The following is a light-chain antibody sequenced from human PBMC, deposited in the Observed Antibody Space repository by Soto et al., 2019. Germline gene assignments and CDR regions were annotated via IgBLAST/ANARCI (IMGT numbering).Light chain of an antibody. CDR2: AAS. V-gene: IGKV1-39*01. CDR1: QSISSY. J-gene: IGKJ2*01. CDR3: QQSYSTPPT. Sequence: DLQMTQSPSSLSASVGDRVTITCRASQSISSYLIWYQQKPGKDPKLLIYAASSLQSGFTTRFIGRGSGTDITLTISSQQPEDFATHYWQQSYSTPPTSGQGNKLEIK.